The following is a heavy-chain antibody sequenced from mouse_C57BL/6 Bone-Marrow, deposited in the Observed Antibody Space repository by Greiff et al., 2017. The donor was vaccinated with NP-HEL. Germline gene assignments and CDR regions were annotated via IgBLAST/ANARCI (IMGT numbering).Heavy chain of an antibody. V-gene: IGHV10-1*01. CDR3: VRHWSKRGFDY. J-gene: IGHJ2*01. Sequence: EVQLQESGGGLVQPKGSLKLSCAASGFSFNTYAMNWVRQAPGKGLEWVARIRSKSNNYATYYADSVKDRFTISRDDSESMLYLQMNNLKTEDTAMYYCVRHWSKRGFDYWGQGTTLTVSS. D-gene: IGHD2-5*01. CDR1: GFSFNTYA. CDR2: IRSKSNNYAT.